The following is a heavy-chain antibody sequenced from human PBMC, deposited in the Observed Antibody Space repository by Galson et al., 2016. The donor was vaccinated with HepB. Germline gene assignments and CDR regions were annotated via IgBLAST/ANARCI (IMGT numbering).Heavy chain of an antibody. Sequence: ETLSLTCAVYGGSFSDFYWSWIRQPPGKGLEWIGEINHSGSTHHHPSLKGRVAISVDTSKNQFSMKLNSVTASDTAMYYCARVVWNGDFGEYFQLWGRGTLVTVSS. V-gene: IGHV4-34*01. CDR2: INHSGST. CDR3: ARVVWNGDFGEYFQL. D-gene: IGHD4-17*01. CDR1: GGSFSDFY. J-gene: IGHJ1*01.